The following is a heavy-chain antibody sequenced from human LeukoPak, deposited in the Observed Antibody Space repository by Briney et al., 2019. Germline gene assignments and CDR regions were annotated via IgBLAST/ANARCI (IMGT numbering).Heavy chain of an antibody. CDR3: ARDPYGDYGMDV. CDR1: GGSISSYY. CDR2: IYYSGST. V-gene: IGHV4-59*01. Sequence: SETLSLTCTVSGGSISSYYWSWIRQPPGKGLEWIGYIYYSGSTNYNPSLKSRVTISVDTSKNQFSLKLSSVTAADTAVYYCARDPYGDYGMDVWGQGTTVTVSS. D-gene: IGHD4-17*01. J-gene: IGHJ6*02.